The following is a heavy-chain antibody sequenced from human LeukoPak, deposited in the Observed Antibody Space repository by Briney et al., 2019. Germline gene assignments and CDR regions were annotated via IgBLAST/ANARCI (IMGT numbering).Heavy chain of an antibody. CDR2: IYYSGST. V-gene: IGHV4-39*01. Sequence: SETLSLTCTVSGGSISSSSYYWGWIRQPPGKGLEWIGSIYYSGSTYYNPSLKSRVTISVDTSKNQFSLKLSSVTAADTAVYYCARLIVAGTAEYFQHRGQGTLVTVSS. CDR1: GGSISSSSYY. J-gene: IGHJ1*01. D-gene: IGHD6-19*01. CDR3: ARLIVAGTAEYFQH.